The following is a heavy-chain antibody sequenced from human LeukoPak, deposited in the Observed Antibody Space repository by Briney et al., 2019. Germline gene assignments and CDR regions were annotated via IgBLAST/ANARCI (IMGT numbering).Heavy chain of an antibody. CDR1: GYTFISYY. Sequence: ASVKVSCKASGYTFISYYMHWVRQAPGQGLEWMGIINPRDGSTNYAQKFQGEITTTGDTSTGTVYMELSSLKYEDTAVYYCARERDSLGGFDYWGQGTLVTVSS. CDR2: INPRDGST. J-gene: IGHJ4*02. CDR3: ARERDSLGGFDY. D-gene: IGHD3-10*01. V-gene: IGHV1-46*01.